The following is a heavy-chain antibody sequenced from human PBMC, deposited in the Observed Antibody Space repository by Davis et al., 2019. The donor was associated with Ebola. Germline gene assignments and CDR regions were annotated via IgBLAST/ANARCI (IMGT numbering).Heavy chain of an antibody. CDR2: IRYDGSNK. CDR3: ARGTTLTQINWLDP. V-gene: IGHV3-30*02. D-gene: IGHD4-17*01. J-gene: IGHJ5*02. Sequence: GESLKISCAASGFTFSSYGMHWVRQAPGKGLEWVAFIRYDGSNKYYADSVKGRCTISRDNAKNSLYLQMNSLRVDDTAVYYCARGTTLTQINWLDPWGQGTLVTVSS. CDR1: GFTFSSYG.